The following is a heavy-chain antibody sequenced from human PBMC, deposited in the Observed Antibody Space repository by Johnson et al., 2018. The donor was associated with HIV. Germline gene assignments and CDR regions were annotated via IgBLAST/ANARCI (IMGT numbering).Heavy chain of an antibody. CDR2: KRKTDGGTT. CDR1: GFTFSSYA. CDR3: ASAIRSLGINTGYDAFDI. Sequence: VQLVESGGGVVQPGRSLRLSCAASGFTFSSYAMHWVRQAPGKGLEWVGRIKRKTDGGTTDYADSVKGRFTISRANSKNKLYLQMNSLRAEDTAVYYCASAIRSLGINTGYDAFDIWGQGTMVTVSS. V-gene: IGHV3-30*04. D-gene: IGHD2-2*02. J-gene: IGHJ3*02.